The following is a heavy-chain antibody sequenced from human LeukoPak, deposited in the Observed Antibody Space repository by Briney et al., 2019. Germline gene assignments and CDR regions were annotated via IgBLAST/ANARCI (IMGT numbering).Heavy chain of an antibody. CDR3: VKEPTSYSSGWYFQH. Sequence: RGSLRLSCAASGFTFSNYGMQWVRQAPGKGLEWVAVVSHDGRTTFYADSVKGRFTISRDNSRNTLDLQMYSLRAEDTAVYFCVKEPTSYSSGWYFQHWGQGTLVTVSS. J-gene: IGHJ1*01. CDR1: GFTFSNYG. D-gene: IGHD6-25*01. CDR2: VSHDGRTT. V-gene: IGHV3-30*18.